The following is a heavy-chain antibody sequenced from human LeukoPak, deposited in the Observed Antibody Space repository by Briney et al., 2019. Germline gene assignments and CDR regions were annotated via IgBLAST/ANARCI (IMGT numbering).Heavy chain of an antibody. CDR2: ISSSSSYI. CDR3: ARASGSPGIYDY. J-gene: IGHJ4*02. Sequence: GRSLRLSCAASGFTFSSYSMNWVRQAPGQGLEWVSSISSSSSYIYYADSVKGRFTISRNNAKTSLYLQMNSLRAEDTAVYYCARASGSPGIYDYWGQGTLVTVSS. CDR1: GFTFSSYS. V-gene: IGHV3-21*01. D-gene: IGHD6-13*01.